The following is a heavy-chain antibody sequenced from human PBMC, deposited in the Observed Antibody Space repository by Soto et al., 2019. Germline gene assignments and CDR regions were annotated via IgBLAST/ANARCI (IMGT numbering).Heavy chain of an antibody. J-gene: IGHJ5*01. D-gene: IGHD6-6*01. CDR3: ARENSTSSPGWLDS. CDR1: GGTFSSDA. CDR2: IIPIFGTA. V-gene: IGHV1-69*01. Sequence: QVQVVQSGAEVQKPGSSVKVSCKASGGTFSSDAISWVRQAPGQGLEWMGGIIPIFGTANYAQKFQGRVTITADESTSTAYMDLSSLRSEDTAVYYCARENSTSSPGWLDSWGQGTPVTVSS.